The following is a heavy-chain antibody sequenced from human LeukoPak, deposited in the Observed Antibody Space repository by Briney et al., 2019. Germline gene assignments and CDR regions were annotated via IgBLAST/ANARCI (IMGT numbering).Heavy chain of an antibody. CDR2: IYYSGST. J-gene: IGHJ6*03. V-gene: IGHV4-59*01. CDR1: GGSISSYY. Sequence: SETLSLTCTVSGGSISSYYWSWIRQPPGKGLEWIGYIYYSGSTNYSPSLKSRVTISLDTSKNQFSLKLSSVTAADTAVYYCASRYYDFWSGYGSYYMDVWGKGTTVTVSS. CDR3: ASRYYDFWSGYGSYYMDV. D-gene: IGHD3-3*01.